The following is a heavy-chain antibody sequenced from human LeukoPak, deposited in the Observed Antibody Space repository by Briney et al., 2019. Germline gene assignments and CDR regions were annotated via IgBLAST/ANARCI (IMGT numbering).Heavy chain of an antibody. D-gene: IGHD5-12*01. J-gene: IGHJ4*02. V-gene: IGHV3-30-3*01. Sequence: GMSLRLSCAASGFTLSENNVHWVRQAPGKGLEWVALISNDGNSKDYADSVKGRFTLSGDNSKTTVYLQMNSLRAEDAAVYYCARDRSGFYSIDQWGQGTLVTVSP. CDR2: ISNDGNSK. CDR3: ARDRSGFYSIDQ. CDR1: GFTLSENN.